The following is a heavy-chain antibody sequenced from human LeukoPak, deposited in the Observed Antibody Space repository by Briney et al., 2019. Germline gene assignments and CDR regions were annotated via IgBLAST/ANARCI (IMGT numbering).Heavy chain of an antibody. J-gene: IGHJ4*02. CDR3: ARDGMAAAGT. CDR2: IIPIFGTA. V-gene: IGHV1-69*13. CDR1: GYTFTSYG. D-gene: IGHD6-13*01. Sequence: ASVKVSCKASGYTFTSYGISWVRQAPGQGLEWMGGIIPIFGTANYAQKFQGRVTITADESTSTAYMELSSLRSEDTAVYYCARDGMAAAGTWGQGTLVTVSS.